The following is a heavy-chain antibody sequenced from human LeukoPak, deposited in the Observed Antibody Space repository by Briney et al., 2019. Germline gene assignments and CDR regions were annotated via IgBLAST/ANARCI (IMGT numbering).Heavy chain of an antibody. CDR2: IYHSGST. J-gene: IGHJ5*02. CDR1: GGSISSSNW. CDR3: ARAGYSGSHARFDP. D-gene: IGHD1-26*01. Sequence: SGTLSLTCGVFGGSISSSNWWTWVRQPPGKGLEWIGEIYHSGSTNFNPSLKSRVTISVDKSKNQFSLKLSSVTAADTAVYYCARAGYSGSHARFDPWGQGTLVTVSS. V-gene: IGHV4-4*02.